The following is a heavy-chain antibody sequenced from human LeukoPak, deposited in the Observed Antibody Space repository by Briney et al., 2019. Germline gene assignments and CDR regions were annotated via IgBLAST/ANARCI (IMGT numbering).Heavy chain of an antibody. CDR1: GFTFSSYG. D-gene: IGHD3-3*01. CDR3: AKDAVRFLEWYYFDY. CDR2: IRYDGSNK. Sequence: GGSLRLSCAASGFTFSSYGMHWVRQAPGKGLEWVAFIRYDGSNKYYADSVKGRFTISRDNSKNTLYPQMNSLRAEDTAVYYCAKDAVRFLEWYYFDYWGQGTLVTVSS. J-gene: IGHJ4*02. V-gene: IGHV3-30*02.